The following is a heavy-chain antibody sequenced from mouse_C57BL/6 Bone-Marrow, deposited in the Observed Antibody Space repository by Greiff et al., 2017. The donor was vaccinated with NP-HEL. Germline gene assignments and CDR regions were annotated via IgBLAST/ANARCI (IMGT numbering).Heavy chain of an antibody. CDR2: INPGSGGT. J-gene: IGHJ4*01. D-gene: IGHD1-1*01. Sequence: QVQLQQSGAELVRPGTSVKVSCKASGYAFTNYLIEWVKQRPGQGLEWIGVINPGSGGTNYNEKFKGKATLTADKSSSTAYMQLSSLTSEDSAVYFCARAYDGSRYYYAMDYWGQGTSVTVAS. V-gene: IGHV1-54*01. CDR1: GYAFTNYL. CDR3: ARAYDGSRYYYAMDY.